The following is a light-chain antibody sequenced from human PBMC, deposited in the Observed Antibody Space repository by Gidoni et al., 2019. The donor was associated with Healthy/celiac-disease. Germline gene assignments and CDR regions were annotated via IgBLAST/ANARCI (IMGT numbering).Light chain of an antibody. CDR3: QQSYSTPWT. CDR2: AAS. Sequence: DIQMTQSPPSLSASVGDRVCITCRASQSSSSYLNWYQQKPGKAPKLLIYAASSLQSGVPSRFSGSGSGTDFTLTISSLQPQDFATYYCQQSYSTPWTFGQGTKVEIK. CDR1: QSSSSY. J-gene: IGKJ1*01. V-gene: IGKV1-39*01.